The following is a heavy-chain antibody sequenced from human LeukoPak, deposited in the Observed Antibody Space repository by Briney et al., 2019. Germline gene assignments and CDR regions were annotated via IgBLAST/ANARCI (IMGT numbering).Heavy chain of an antibody. J-gene: IGHJ4*02. CDR2: IIPIFGTA. CDR3: AHQRRGVAVAPPGTFDY. D-gene: IGHD6-19*01. Sequence: SVKVSCKASGGTFSSYAISWVRQAPGQGLGWMGGIIPIFGTANYAQKFQGRVTITADKSTSTAYMELSSLRSEDTAVYYCAHQRRGVAVAPPGTFDYWGQGTLVTVSS. CDR1: GGTFSSYA. V-gene: IGHV1-69*06.